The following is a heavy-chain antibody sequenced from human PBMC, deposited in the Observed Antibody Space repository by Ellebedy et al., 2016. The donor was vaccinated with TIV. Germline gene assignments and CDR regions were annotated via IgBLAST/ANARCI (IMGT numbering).Heavy chain of an antibody. CDR2: INTDTGNP. Sequence: AASVKVSCKASGYAFSEYDMNWVRQAPGQGLEWMGWINTDTGNPTYAQDFTGRFVFSLDTSVSTAYLEISSLKAEDTAMYFCVRDRRGAGPSQFGVDFWGQGTLVTVSS. J-gene: IGHJ4*02. D-gene: IGHD3-10*01. CDR1: GYAFSEYD. V-gene: IGHV7-4-1*02. CDR3: VRDRRGAGPSQFGVDF.